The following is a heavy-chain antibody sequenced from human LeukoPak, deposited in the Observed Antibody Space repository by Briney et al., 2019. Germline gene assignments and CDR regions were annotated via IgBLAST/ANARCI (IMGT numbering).Heavy chain of an antibody. J-gene: IGHJ4*02. CDR2: IKQDGSEK. CDR1: GFAFSYAW. V-gene: IGHV3-7*01. D-gene: IGHD3-22*01. Sequence: PGGSLRLSCAASGFAFSYAWMSWVRQAPGKGLEWVANIKQDGSEKYYVDSVKGRFTISRDNAKNSLYLQMNSLRAEDTAVYYCARGYHYYDSSGMPFDYWGQGTLVTVSP. CDR3: ARGYHYYDSSGMPFDY.